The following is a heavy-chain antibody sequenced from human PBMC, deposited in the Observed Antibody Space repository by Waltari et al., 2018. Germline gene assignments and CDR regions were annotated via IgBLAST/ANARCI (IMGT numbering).Heavy chain of an antibody. Sequence: QVQLVQSGAEVKKPGASVKVSCPASGYTFTGHSMHWVRQAPGQGLEWMGRINPNSGGTNYAQKFQSRVTMTRDTSISTAYMELSRLRSDDTAVYYCAREDYYGSGSYPTRWGQGTLVTVSS. V-gene: IGHV1-2*06. J-gene: IGHJ4*02. CDR1: GYTFTGHS. CDR3: AREDYYGSGSYPTR. CDR2: INPNSGGT. D-gene: IGHD3-10*01.